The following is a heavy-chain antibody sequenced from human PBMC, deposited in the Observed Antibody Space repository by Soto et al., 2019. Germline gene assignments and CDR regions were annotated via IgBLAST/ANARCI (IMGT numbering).Heavy chain of an antibody. J-gene: IGHJ3*02. Sequence: PSETLSLTCTVSGGSISSYYWSWIRQPPGKGLEWIGYIYYSGSTNYNPSLKSRVTISVDTSKNQFSLKLSSVTAADTAVYYCARKVVGATYAFDIWGQGTMVTVS. CDR3: ARKVVGATYAFDI. D-gene: IGHD1-26*01. CDR2: IYYSGST. V-gene: IGHV4-59*01. CDR1: GGSISSYY.